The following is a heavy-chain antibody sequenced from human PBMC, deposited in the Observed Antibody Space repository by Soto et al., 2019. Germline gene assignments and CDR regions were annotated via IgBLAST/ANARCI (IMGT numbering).Heavy chain of an antibody. D-gene: IGHD1-26*01. CDR3: ARDNTTCLFDY. J-gene: IGHJ4*02. Sequence: SETLSLTCAVSGGSFSGYYWTWIRQPPGTGLEWIGEINHSGSTNYNPSLKSRVTISVDTSTNQFSLKLTSVTAADTAVYYCARDNTTCLFDYWGQGPRFTVSS. CDR1: GGSFSGYY. V-gene: IGHV4-34*01. CDR2: INHSGST.